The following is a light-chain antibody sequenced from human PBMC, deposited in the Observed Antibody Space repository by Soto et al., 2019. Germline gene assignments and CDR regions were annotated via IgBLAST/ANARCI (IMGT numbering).Light chain of an antibody. J-gene: IGLJ2*01. CDR1: SSDVGGYNY. Sequence: QSVLTQPASVSGSPGQSITISCTGTSSDVGGYNYVSWYQQHPGKAPKLMIYGVSNRPSGLSNRFSASKSGNTASLTISGLQAEDEADYYCGSYASGSSLVLFGGGTKLTVL. V-gene: IGLV2-14*01. CDR3: GSYASGSSLVL. CDR2: GVS.